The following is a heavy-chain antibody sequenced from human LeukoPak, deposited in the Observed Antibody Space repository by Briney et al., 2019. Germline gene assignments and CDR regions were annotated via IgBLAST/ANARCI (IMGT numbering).Heavy chain of an antibody. CDR1: GFTFSSYA. D-gene: IGHD3-22*01. Sequence: PGGSLRLSCAASGFTFSSYAMSWVRQAPGKGLEWVSAISGSGGSTYYADSVKGRFTISRDNFKNTLYLQMNSLRAEDTAVYYCAKDQDYDSRGFDYWGQGTLVTVSS. CDR3: AKDQDYDSRGFDY. J-gene: IGHJ4*02. V-gene: IGHV3-23*01. CDR2: ISGSGGST.